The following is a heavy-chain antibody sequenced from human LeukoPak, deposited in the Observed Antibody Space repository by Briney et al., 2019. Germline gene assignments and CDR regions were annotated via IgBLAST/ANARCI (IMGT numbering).Heavy chain of an antibody. CDR3: ARAGGGVYSESYYDY. J-gene: IGHJ4*02. V-gene: IGHV1-18*01. D-gene: IGHD1-26*01. CDR2: HIAYNANT. Sequence: ASVKVSCKASGYTFTSYGISWVRHAPGQGLEWMGWHIAYNANTNSTQQVQGRVTMPTDTSTSTADMQLRSLRSDDTAVYYFARAGGGVYSESYYDYWGQGTLVTVSS. CDR1: GYTFTSYG.